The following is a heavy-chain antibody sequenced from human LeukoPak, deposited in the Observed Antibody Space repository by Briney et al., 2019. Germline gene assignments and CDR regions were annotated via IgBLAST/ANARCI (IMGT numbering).Heavy chain of an antibody. CDR2: ISAYNGNT. Sequence: GASVKVSCKASGYTFTSYGISWVRQAPGQGLEWMGWISAYNGNTNYAQKPQGRVTMTTDTSTSTAYMELRSLRSDDTAVYYCARDFTNNGGGLRGDIWGQGTMVTVSS. V-gene: IGHV1-18*01. J-gene: IGHJ3*02. CDR3: ARDFTNNGGGLRGDI. CDR1: GYTFTSYG. D-gene: IGHD7-27*01.